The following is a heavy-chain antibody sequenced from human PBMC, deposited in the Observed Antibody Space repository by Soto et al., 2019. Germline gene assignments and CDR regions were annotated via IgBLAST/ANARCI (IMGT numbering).Heavy chain of an antibody. J-gene: IGHJ4*02. CDR3: AKDQELQRFGELIKPADY. D-gene: IGHD3-10*01. CDR2: ISYDGSNQ. V-gene: IGHV3-30*18. CDR1: GFSFSSYG. Sequence: QVQLVESGGGVVQPGRSLRLSCAASGFSFSSYGMHWVRQAPGKGLEWVAVISYDGSNQYYADPVKGRFTISRDNSNNTLYLQMNSLRAEDTAVYYCAKDQELQRFGELIKPADYRGQGTLVTVSS.